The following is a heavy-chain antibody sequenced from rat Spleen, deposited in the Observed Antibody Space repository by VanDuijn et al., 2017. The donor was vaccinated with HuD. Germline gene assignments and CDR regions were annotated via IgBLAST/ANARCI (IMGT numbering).Heavy chain of an antibody. CDR3: ARELRD. Sequence: EVQLQESGPGLVKPSQSLSLTCSVTGYSITSNHWGWIRKFPGNKLEWMGYINSAGSTNYNPSLKSRISITRDTSKNQFFLHVNSVTTEDTATYYCARELRDWGQGVMVTVSS. V-gene: IGHV3-3*01. CDR2: INSAGST. J-gene: IGHJ2*01. D-gene: IGHD1-11*01. CDR1: GYSITSNH.